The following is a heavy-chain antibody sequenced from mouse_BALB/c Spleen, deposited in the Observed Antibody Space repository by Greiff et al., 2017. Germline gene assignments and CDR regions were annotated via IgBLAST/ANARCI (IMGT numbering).Heavy chain of an antibody. CDR2: ILPGSGST. CDR3: ARTMSKTRAMDY. Sequence: QVQLQQSGAELMKPGASVKISCKATGYSFSSYWIEWVKQRHGHGLEWIGEILPGSGSTNYNEKFKGKATFTADTSSNTAYMQLSSLTSEDSAVYYCARTMSKTRAMDYWGQGTSVTVSS. CDR1: GYSFSSYW. D-gene: IGHD2-4*01. J-gene: IGHJ4*01. V-gene: IGHV1-9*01.